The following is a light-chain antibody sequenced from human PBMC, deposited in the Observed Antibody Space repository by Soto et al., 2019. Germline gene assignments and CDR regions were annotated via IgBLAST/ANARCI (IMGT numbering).Light chain of an antibody. V-gene: IGLV2-14*01. J-gene: IGLJ2*01. CDR1: SSDVGGYNY. Sequence: QSVLTQPASVSGSPGQSITISCTGTSSDVGGYNYVSWYQQHPGKAPKLMIYEVSNRPSGVSNRFSGSKSGNTASLSISGLQAEDVADYYCSSYTSSSTSVVFGGGTKLTVL. CDR2: EVS. CDR3: SSYTSSSTSVV.